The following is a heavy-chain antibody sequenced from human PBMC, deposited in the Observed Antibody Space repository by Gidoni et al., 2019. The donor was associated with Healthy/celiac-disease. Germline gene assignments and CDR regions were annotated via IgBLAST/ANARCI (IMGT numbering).Heavy chain of an antibody. CDR1: GGTFRSYA. CDR3: ARGREAIYFDY. J-gene: IGHJ4*02. V-gene: IGHV1-69*01. D-gene: IGHD3-3*01. Sequence: VQLVQSGAEVKKPGSSVKVSCKASGGTFRSYAISWVRQAPGAGLVWMEGIIPILGTANDAQKFQGRVTITADESTSTAYMELSSLRTEDTAVYYCARGREAIYFDYWGQGNLVTVSS. CDR2: IIPILGTA.